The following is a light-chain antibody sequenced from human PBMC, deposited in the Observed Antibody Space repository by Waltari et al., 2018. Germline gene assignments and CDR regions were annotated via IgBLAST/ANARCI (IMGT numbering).Light chain of an antibody. J-gene: IGLJ3*02. CDR1: SGHSSNV. Sequence: QLVLTQSPSASASLGASVKLTCTLSSGHSSNVIAWHQQQPEKGPRYLMKVNSDGSHSKGDDIPDRFSGSSSGAEHYLTISSLQSEEEADYYCQTGGHGTWVFGGGTKLTVL. V-gene: IGLV4-69*01. CDR3: QTGGHGTWV. CDR2: VNSDGSH.